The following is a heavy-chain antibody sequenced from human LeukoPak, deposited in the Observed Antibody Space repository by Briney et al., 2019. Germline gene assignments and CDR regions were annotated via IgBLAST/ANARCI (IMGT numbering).Heavy chain of an antibody. CDR3: AKGDSTRWYTFDY. Sequence: SETLSLTSAVSGGSISSAKWWSWFRQPPGKGLEWIGEIYHSGSTNYNPSLESRVTISVDKSRNQFSLKLSSVTAADTAVYYCAKGDSTRWYTFDYWRQGTLVTVSS. J-gene: IGHJ4*02. CDR2: IYHSGST. V-gene: IGHV4-4*02. D-gene: IGHD6-19*01. CDR1: GGSISSAKW.